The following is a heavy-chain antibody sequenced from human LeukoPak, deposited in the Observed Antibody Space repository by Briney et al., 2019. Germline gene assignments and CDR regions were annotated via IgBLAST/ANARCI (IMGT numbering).Heavy chain of an antibody. V-gene: IGHV1-69*04. Sequence: SVKVSCKASGGTFSSYAISWVRQAPGQGLEWMGRIIPIFGIANYAQKFQGRVTITADKSTSTAYMELSSLRSEDTAVYYCARDHPQYCIAAAGTCWFFDLWGRGTLVTVSS. CDR3: ARDHPQYCIAAAGTCWFFDL. CDR2: IIPIFGIA. J-gene: IGHJ2*01. D-gene: IGHD6-13*01. CDR1: GGTFSSYA.